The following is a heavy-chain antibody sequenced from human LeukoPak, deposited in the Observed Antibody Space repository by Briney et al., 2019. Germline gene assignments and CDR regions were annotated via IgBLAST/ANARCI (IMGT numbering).Heavy chain of an antibody. Sequence: SGTLSLTCAVYGGSFSGYYWSWIRQPPGKGLEWIGEINHSGSTNYNPSLKSRVTISVDTSKNQFSLKLSSVTAADTAVYYCARGTPTPYDYVWGSYRGQWFDPWGQGTLVTVSS. CDR1: GGSFSGYY. CDR3: ARGTPTPYDYVWGSYRGQWFDP. D-gene: IGHD3-16*02. J-gene: IGHJ5*02. CDR2: INHSGST. V-gene: IGHV4-34*01.